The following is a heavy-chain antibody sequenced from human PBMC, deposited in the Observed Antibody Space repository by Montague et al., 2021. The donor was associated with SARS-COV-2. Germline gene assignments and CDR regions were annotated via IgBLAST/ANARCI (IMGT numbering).Heavy chain of an antibody. J-gene: IGHJ4*02. CDR3: AKGTGISSGWFDY. V-gene: IGHV3-30-3*01. Sequence: SLRLSCAASGFTFSSYAMHWVRQAPGKGLEWVAVISYDGSNKYYADSVKGRFTISRDNSKNTLYLQMNSLRAEDMAVYYCAKGTGISSGWFDYWGQGTLVTVSS. CDR1: GFTFSSYA. CDR2: ISYDGSNK. D-gene: IGHD6-19*01.